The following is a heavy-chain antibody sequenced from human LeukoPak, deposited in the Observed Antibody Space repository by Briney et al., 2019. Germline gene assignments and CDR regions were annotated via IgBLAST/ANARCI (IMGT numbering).Heavy chain of an antibody. CDR3: AREVHAAVTDFDY. Sequence: GGSLRLSCAATGFTFSRHWMSWVRQAPGKGLEWVANIKEDGSEKYYVDSMKGRFTISRDNARNSLYLQMNSLRAEDTAVYYCAREVHAAVTDFDYWGQGTLVTVSS. V-gene: IGHV3-7*01. J-gene: IGHJ4*02. D-gene: IGHD6-13*01. CDR2: IKEDGSEK. CDR1: GFTFSRHW.